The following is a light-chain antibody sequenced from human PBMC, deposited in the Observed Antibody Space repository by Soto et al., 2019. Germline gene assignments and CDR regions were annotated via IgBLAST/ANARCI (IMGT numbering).Light chain of an antibody. V-gene: IGKV3-15*01. CDR2: FAS. CDR3: QQYNNWPLT. CDR1: QSMYNH. J-gene: IGKJ4*01. Sequence: EIVMTQSPATLSVSPGERATLSCRASQSMYNHLAWYQQKPGQAPRLLIYFASTRATGIPARFSGSVSGTEFTLTISRLQSEDFAVYYCQQYNNWPLTFGGGTKVEI.